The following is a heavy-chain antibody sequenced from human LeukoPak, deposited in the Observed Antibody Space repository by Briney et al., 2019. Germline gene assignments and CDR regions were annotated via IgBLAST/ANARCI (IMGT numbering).Heavy chain of an antibody. D-gene: IGHD4-17*01. CDR3: ARDQATVTTVGWFDP. Sequence: ASVKVSCKVSGYTLTELSMHWVRQAPGKGLEWMGGFDPEDGETIYAQKFQGRVTMTRDTSTSTVYMELSSLRSEDTAVYYCARDQATVTTVGWFDPWGQGTLVTVSS. V-gene: IGHV1-24*01. CDR1: GYTLTELS. J-gene: IGHJ5*02. CDR2: FDPEDGET.